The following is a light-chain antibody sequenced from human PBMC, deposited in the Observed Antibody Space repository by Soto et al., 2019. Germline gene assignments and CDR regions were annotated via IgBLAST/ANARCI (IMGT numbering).Light chain of an antibody. CDR3: QQLNSFLLT. V-gene: IGKV1D-12*01. J-gene: IGKJ5*01. Sequence: LQVTKTPSSVTAAVRDRVTITCRASQGISSWLAWYQRKPGRAPKLLIYAASRLQAGVPLSFSGSGSGTDFTLTISALQPEHFATYYCQQLNSFLLTFGHGTGL. CDR2: AAS. CDR1: QGISSW.